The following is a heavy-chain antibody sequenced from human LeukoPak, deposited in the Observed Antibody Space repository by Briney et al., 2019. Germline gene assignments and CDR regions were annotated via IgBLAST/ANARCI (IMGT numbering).Heavy chain of an antibody. CDR2: ISGSGGST. CDR1: GFTFSSYA. J-gene: IGHJ4*02. D-gene: IGHD3-10*01. CDR3: AKDRLYGSGIPQEFGY. V-gene: IGHV3-23*01. Sequence: PGGSLRLSCAASGFTFSSYAMSWVRQAPGKGLEWVSAISGSGGSTYYADSVKGRFTISRDNSKNTLYLQMNSLRAEDTAVYYCAKDRLYGSGIPQEFGYWGQGTLVTVSS.